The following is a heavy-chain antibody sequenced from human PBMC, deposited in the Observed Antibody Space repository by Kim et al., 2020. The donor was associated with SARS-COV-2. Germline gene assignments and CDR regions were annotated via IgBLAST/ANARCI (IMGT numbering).Heavy chain of an antibody. Sequence: SETLSLTCTVSGGSISSSSYYWGWIRQPPGKGLEWIGSIYYSGSTYYNPSLKSRVTISVDTSKNQFSLKLSSVTAADTAVYYCARLGSGVTIFGVVIVGYFDLWGRGTLVTVSS. V-gene: IGHV4-39*01. J-gene: IGHJ2*01. CDR2: IYYSGST. D-gene: IGHD3-3*01. CDR1: GGSISSSSYY. CDR3: ARLGSGVTIFGVVIVGYFDL.